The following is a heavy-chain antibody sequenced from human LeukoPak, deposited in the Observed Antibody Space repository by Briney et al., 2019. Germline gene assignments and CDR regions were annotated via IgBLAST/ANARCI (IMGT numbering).Heavy chain of an antibody. CDR2: ITYTATT. CDR1: GASVNSRDSY. V-gene: IGHV4-39*07. CDR3: VRHKVPAARTHLDL. Sequence: SETLSLTCSVSGASVNSRDSYWAWVRQSPGKGLEWIGTITYTATTYSNPSLKSRFTLSLDTSKDQFSLNLNSVSAADTAVYYCVRHKVPAARTHLDLWGQGTLVIVSS. D-gene: IGHD2-2*01. J-gene: IGHJ4*02.